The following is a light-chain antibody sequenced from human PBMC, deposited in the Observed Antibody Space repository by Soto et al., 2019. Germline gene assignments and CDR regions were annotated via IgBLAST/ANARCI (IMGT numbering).Light chain of an antibody. CDR2: EAS. Sequence: DIQMTQSPSTLSASVGDRVTITCRASQTISSFLAWYQHKPGEAPKLLIAEASRLESGVPSRFSGGGSGTEFTITISRMQNDDVATYYCQQYISFPWTFGQGTKGDIK. CDR1: QTISSF. J-gene: IGKJ1*01. V-gene: IGKV1-5*01. CDR3: QQYISFPWT.